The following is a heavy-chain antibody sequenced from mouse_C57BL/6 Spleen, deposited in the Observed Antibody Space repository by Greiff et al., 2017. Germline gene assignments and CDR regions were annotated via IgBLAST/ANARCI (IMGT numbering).Heavy chain of an antibody. CDR2: INPNNGGT. CDR3: AGEGERTGPDAMDY. Sequence: EVKLQQSGPELVKPGASVKMSCKASGYTFTDYNMHWVKQSHGKSLEWIGYINPNNGGTSYNQKCKGKATLTVNKVSSTAYMALRDLTSEDSAVYYCAGEGERTGPDAMDYWGQGTSVTVSS. D-gene: IGHD4-1*01. J-gene: IGHJ4*01. CDR1: GYTFTDYN. V-gene: IGHV1-22*01.